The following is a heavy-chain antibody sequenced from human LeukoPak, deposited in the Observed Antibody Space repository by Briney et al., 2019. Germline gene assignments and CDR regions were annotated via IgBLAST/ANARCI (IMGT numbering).Heavy chain of an antibody. CDR1: GGSISSSSYY. D-gene: IGHD6-19*01. CDR3: ATGKYSSGREYAFDI. Sequence: SETLSLTCTVTGGSISSSSYYWGWIRQPPGKGLEWIGSIYYSGSTYYNPSLKSRVTISVDTSKNQFSLKLSSVTAADTAVYYCATGKYSSGREYAFDIWGQGTMVTVSS. J-gene: IGHJ3*02. CDR2: IYYSGST. V-gene: IGHV4-39*07.